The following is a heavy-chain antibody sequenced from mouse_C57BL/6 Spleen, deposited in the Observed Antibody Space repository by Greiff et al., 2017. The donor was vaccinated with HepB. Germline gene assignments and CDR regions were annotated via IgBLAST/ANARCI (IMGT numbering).Heavy chain of an antibody. CDR3: TRDYYVEAMDY. J-gene: IGHJ4*01. CDR2: IDPETGGT. Sequence: QVQLQQSGAELVRPGASVTLSCKASGYTFTDYEMHWVKQTPVHGLEWIGAIDPETGGTAYNQKFKGKAILTADKSSSTAYMELRSLTSEDSAVYYCTRDYYVEAMDYWGQGTSVTVSS. V-gene: IGHV1-15*01. D-gene: IGHD2-1*01. CDR1: GYTFTDYE.